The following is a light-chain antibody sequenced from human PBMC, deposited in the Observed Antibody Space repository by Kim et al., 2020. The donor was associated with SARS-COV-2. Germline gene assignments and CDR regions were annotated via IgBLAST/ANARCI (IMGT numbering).Light chain of an antibody. CDR3: QAWDSNTAWV. Sequence: SYELTQPPSVSVSPGQTASITCSGDKLGDKNACWYQQKPGQSPIVVIYQNKRRPSGIPERFSGSNSGNTATLTISETQAMDEADYYRQAWDSNTAWVFGGGTQLTVL. J-gene: IGLJ2*01. V-gene: IGLV3-1*01. CDR1: KLGDKN. CDR2: QNK.